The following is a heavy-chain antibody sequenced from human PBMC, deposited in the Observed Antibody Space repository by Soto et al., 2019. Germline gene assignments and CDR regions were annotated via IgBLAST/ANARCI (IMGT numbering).Heavy chain of an antibody. CDR3: ARTVFGYYGSGSYYVYMDV. Sequence: SETLSLTCAVYGGSFSGYYWSWIRQPPGKGLEWIGEINYSGSTNYNPSLKSRVTISVDTSKNQFSLKLSSVTAADTAVYYCARTVFGYYGSGSYYVYMDVWGKGTTVTVSS. V-gene: IGHV4-34*01. D-gene: IGHD3-10*01. CDR2: INYSGST. J-gene: IGHJ6*03. CDR1: GGSFSGYY.